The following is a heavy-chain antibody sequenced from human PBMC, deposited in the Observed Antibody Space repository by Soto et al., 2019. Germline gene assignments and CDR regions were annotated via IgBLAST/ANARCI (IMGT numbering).Heavy chain of an antibody. CDR2: VSGYNGDT. CDR1: GYTFSRYG. CDR3: AKNGQPPYYYYGMDV. V-gene: IGHV1-18*01. J-gene: IGHJ6*02. D-gene: IGHD2-8*01. Sequence: QGQLVQSGPEVKKPGASVKVSCKASGYTFSRYGISWVRQAPGQGLECMGWVSGYNGDTKYAQKVQGRVTMTIDTSTYTAYMELRSLTSDDTAKYYCAKNGQPPYYYYGMDVWGQGTTVTVSS.